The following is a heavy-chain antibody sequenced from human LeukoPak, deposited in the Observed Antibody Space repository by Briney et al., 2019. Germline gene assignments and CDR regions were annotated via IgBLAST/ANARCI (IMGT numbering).Heavy chain of an antibody. CDR2: ISSSSSYI. CDR3: ARVTMVRGVPDAFDI. J-gene: IGHJ3*02. V-gene: IGHV3-21*01. D-gene: IGHD3-10*01. CDR1: GFTFSSYS. Sequence: KAGGSLRLSCAASGFTFSSYSMNWVRQAPGKGLEWVSSISSSSSYIYYADSVKGRFTISRDNAKNSLYLQMNSLRAEDTAVYYCARVTMVRGVPDAFDIWGQGTMVTVSS.